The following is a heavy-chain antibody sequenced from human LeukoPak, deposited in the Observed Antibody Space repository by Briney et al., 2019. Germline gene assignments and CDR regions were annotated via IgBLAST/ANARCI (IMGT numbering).Heavy chain of an antibody. CDR2: MNPNSGNT. CDR3: AKIRRIAARPAWFDP. J-gene: IGHJ5*02. CDR1: GYTFTSYD. V-gene: IGHV1-8*01. D-gene: IGHD6-6*01. Sequence: ASVKVSCKASGYTFTSYDINWVRQATGQGLEWMGWMNPNSGNTGYAQKFQGRVTMTRNTSISTAYMELSSLRSEDTAVYYCAKIRRIAARPAWFDPWGQGTLVTVSP.